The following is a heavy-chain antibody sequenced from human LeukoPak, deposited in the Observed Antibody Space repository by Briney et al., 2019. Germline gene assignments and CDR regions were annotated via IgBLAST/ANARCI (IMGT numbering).Heavy chain of an antibody. D-gene: IGHD3-10*01. CDR2: ISYDGSNK. CDR3: ARVKDGSVRGAFDI. CDR1: GFTFSSYA. V-gene: IGHV3-30-3*01. Sequence: PGGSLRLSCAASGFTFSSYAMHWVRQAPGKGLEWVAVISYDGSNKYYADSVKGRFTISRDNSKNTLYLQMNSLRAEDTAVYYCARVKDGSVRGAFDIWGQGTLVTVSS. J-gene: IGHJ3*02.